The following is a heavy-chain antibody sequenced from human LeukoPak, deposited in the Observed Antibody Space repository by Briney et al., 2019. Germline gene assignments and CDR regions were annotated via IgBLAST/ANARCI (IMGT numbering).Heavy chain of an antibody. V-gene: IGHV3-23*01. Sequence: PGGSLRLSRAASGYTFSSYAMRWVRQAPGKGLEWVSNISGSGGGTYYADSVKGRFTIYRDNSKNTLYLQMNSLRAEDMAVYYCAKERMGYLRCYSDYWGQGTLVTVSS. D-gene: IGHD3-22*01. CDR2: ISGSGGGT. CDR1: GYTFSSYA. CDR3: AKERMGYLRCYSDY. J-gene: IGHJ4*02.